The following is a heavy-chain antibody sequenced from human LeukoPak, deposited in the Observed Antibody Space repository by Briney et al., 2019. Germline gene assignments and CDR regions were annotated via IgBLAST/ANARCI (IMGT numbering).Heavy chain of an antibody. V-gene: IGHV4-59*01. D-gene: IGHD3-3*01. Sequence: SETLSLTCTVSGASISSYYWSWIRQPPGKGLEWIGYIYYSGSTRYNPSLKSRVTISVDTSKNQFSLKLSSVTAADTGVYYCARVGILRFPSNWFDPWGQGTLVTVSS. J-gene: IGHJ5*02. CDR1: GASISSYY. CDR2: IYYSGST. CDR3: ARVGILRFPSNWFDP.